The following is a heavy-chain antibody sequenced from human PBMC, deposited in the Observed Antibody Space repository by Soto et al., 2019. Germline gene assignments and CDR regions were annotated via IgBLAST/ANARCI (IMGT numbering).Heavy chain of an antibody. Sequence: QVQLVQSGTEVKKPGASVKVSCKTSGYTFFNYGISWVRQAPGQGLEWMGWISAYNGNTNYAQNPQGRVTMTTDTSTKTAYMELRSLRSDDTAVYYCARRSSSSSWFDPWGQGTLVTVSS. J-gene: IGHJ5*02. CDR2: ISAYNGNT. CDR3: ARRSSSSSWFDP. CDR1: GYTFFNYG. V-gene: IGHV1-18*01. D-gene: IGHD6-6*01.